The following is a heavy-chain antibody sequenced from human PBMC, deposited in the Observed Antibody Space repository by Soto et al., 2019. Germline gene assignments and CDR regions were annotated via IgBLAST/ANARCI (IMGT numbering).Heavy chain of an antibody. Sequence: QVQLVESGGGVVQPGRSRRLSCAASGFTFSSYGMHWVRQAPGKGLEWVAVTSYDGSKKYYGDFVKGRFTISRDNSMNSVYLQMDRLSAEDTAVYYCAKELGLWSGYLDAFDIWGQGTMVTVSS. V-gene: IGHV3-30*18. J-gene: IGHJ3*02. CDR2: TSYDGSKK. D-gene: IGHD3-3*01. CDR1: GFTFSSYG. CDR3: AKELGLWSGYLDAFDI.